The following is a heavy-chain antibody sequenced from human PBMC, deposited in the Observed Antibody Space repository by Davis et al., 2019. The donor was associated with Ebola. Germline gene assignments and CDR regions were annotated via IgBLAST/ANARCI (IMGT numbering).Heavy chain of an antibody. D-gene: IGHD3-3*01. Sequence: MPSETLSLTCAVYGGSFSGYYWSWIRQPPGKGLEWIGEINHSGSTNYNPSLKSRVTISVDTSKNQFSLKLSSVTAADTAVYYCARGLRFLERFRRRKNDAFDIWGQGTMVTVSS. CDR1: GGSFSGYY. J-gene: IGHJ3*02. CDR3: ARGLRFLERFRRRKNDAFDI. V-gene: IGHV4-34*01. CDR2: INHSGST.